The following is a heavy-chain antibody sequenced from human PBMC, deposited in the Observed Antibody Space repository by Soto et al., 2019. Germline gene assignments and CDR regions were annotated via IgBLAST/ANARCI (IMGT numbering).Heavy chain of an antibody. CDR3: ARNIYDYIWGSYRGEWGYYYMDV. Sequence: GGSLRLSCAASGFTFSSYAMSWVRQAPGKGLEWVSVIYSGGSTYYADSVKGRFTISRHNSKNTLYLQMNSLRAEDTAVYYCARNIYDYIWGSYRGEWGYYYMDVWGKGTTVTVSS. J-gene: IGHJ6*03. CDR1: GFTFSSYA. CDR2: IYSGGST. V-gene: IGHV3-53*04. D-gene: IGHD3-16*02.